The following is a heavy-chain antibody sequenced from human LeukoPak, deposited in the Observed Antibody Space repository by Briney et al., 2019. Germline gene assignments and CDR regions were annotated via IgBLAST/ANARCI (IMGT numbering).Heavy chain of an antibody. CDR2: ISSSSSTI. CDR1: GFTFSSYS. D-gene: IGHD6-6*01. Sequence: GGSLRLSCAASGFTFSSYSMNWVRQAPGKGLEWVSYISSSSSTIYYADSVKGRFTISRDNAKNSLYLQMNSLRAEDTAVYYCARSYRMGSSDNWGQGTLVTVSS. V-gene: IGHV3-48*01. J-gene: IGHJ4*02. CDR3: ARSYRMGSSDN.